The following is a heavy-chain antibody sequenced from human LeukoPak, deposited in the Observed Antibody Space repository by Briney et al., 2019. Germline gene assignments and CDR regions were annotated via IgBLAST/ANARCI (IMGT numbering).Heavy chain of an antibody. CDR1: GFTFSSYS. Sequence: PGGSLRLSCAASGFTFSSYSMNWVRQAPGKGLEWVSYISSSSSTIYYADSVKGRFTISRDNAKNSLYLQMNSLRAEDTAVYYCARDITIFGVATFDYWGQGTLVTVSS. J-gene: IGHJ4*02. V-gene: IGHV3-48*01. CDR2: ISSSSSTI. D-gene: IGHD3-3*01. CDR3: ARDITIFGVATFDY.